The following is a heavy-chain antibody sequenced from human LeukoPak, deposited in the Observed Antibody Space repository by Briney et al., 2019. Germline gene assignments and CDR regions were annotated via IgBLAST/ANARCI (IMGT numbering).Heavy chain of an antibody. V-gene: IGHV3-49*04. J-gene: IGHJ3*02. D-gene: IGHD3-10*01. CDR1: GFTFGDYA. Sequence: GGSLRLSCTASGFTFGDYAMSWVRQAPGKGLEWVGFIRSKAYGGTTEYAASVKGRFTISRDDSKSIAYLQMNSLKTEDTAVYYCTREGGSGSYYMPAFDIWGQGTMVTVSS. CDR2: IRSKAYGGTT. CDR3: TREGGSGSYYMPAFDI.